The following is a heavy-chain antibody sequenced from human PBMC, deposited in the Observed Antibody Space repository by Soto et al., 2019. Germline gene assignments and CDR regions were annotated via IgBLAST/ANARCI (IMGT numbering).Heavy chain of an antibody. J-gene: IGHJ4*01. V-gene: IGHV6-1*01. Sequence: SQTLSLTCAISGDSVSSNSAGLNWIRQSPSRGLEWLGRTYYRSEWFNEYAVSVKSRITINPDTSRNQISLQLNSVTPEDTAIYYCARDIDFAYWGRGTQATVSS. D-gene: IGHD3-10*01. CDR3: ARDIDFAY. CDR1: GDSVSSNSAG. CDR2: TYYRSEWFN.